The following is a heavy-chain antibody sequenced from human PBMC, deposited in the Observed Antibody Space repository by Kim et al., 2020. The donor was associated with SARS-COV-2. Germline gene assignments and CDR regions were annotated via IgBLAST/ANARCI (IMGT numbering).Heavy chain of an antibody. Sequence: GGSLRLSCAASGFNFSSYGMHWVRQAPGKGLEWVAVIWYDGSNKYYADSVKGRFTISRDNSKNTLYLQMNSLRAEDTAVYYCAKDRRVLLWGYYYYGMDMWGQGTTVTVS. CDR3: AKDRRVLLWGYYYYGMDM. CDR2: IWYDGSNK. CDR1: GFNFSSYG. V-gene: IGHV3-33*06. J-gene: IGHJ6*02. D-gene: IGHD1-26*01.